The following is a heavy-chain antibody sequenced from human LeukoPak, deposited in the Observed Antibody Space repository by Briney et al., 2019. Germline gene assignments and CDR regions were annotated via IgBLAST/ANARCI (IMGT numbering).Heavy chain of an antibody. Sequence: SETLSLTCTVSGGSFTSDYWAWVRQSRQPPGKGLEWIGYIFFTGTTNYNPSLSSRVTFSVDTSKKQFSLRLTSVTVADTAVYYCARHRGGDYNDAFDLWGQGTLVTVSS. CDR3: ARHRGGDYNDAFDL. CDR2: IFFTGTT. CDR1: GGSFTSDY. V-gene: IGHV4-59*08. D-gene: IGHD4-17*01. J-gene: IGHJ3*01.